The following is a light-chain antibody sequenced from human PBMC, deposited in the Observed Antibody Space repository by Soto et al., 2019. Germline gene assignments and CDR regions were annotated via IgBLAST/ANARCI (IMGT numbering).Light chain of an antibody. V-gene: IGLV2-23*01. CDR1: RSDVGNYNL. CDR2: EGS. J-gene: IGLJ1*01. CDR3: CSYADTTTYV. Sequence: QSVLTQPASVSGSPGQSITFSCTGTRSDVGNYNLVSWYQQRPGKAPKLMIYEGSKLPSGVSDRFSGSKSGITASLTISGLQAEDEADYYCCSYADTTTYVFGTGTKVTVL.